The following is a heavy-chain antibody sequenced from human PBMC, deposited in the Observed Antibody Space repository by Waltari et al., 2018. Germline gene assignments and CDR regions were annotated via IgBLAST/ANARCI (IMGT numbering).Heavy chain of an antibody. CDR1: GFTFSSYD. Sequence: EVQVVESGGGLVQPGGSLRLSCAASGFTFSSYDMSWVRQAPGKGLEWVSGISGSGDSTYYADSVRGRFTISRDNSKNTLYLQMNSLRADDTALYYCARRGRCDSMSCGGFEYWGQGTLVTVSS. J-gene: IGHJ4*02. CDR2: ISGSGDST. D-gene: IGHD3-22*01. CDR3: ARRGRCDSMSCGGFEY. V-gene: IGHV3-23*04.